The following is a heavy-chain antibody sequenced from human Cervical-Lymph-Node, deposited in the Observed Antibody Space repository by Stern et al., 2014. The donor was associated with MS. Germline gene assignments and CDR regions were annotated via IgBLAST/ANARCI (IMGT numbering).Heavy chain of an antibody. CDR3: AQTTTVTLLDY. CDR1: GFSLTTSKVG. D-gene: IGHD4-17*01. V-gene: IGHV2-5*02. CDR2: IYWDDDK. J-gene: IGHJ4*02. Sequence: QITLKESGPTLVKPTQTLTLTCTFSGFSLTTSKVGVGWVRQPPGKALEWLALIYWDDDKRYSPSLKSRLTITKDTSKNQVVLTMTDLDPVDTATYYCAQTTTVTLLDYWGQGTLVTVSS.